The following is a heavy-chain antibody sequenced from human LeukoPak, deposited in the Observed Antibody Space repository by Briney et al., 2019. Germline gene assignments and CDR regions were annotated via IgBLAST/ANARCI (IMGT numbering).Heavy chain of an antibody. J-gene: IGHJ4*02. CDR3: ARDHIVVASYYFDY. CDR2: IKQVGSEK. CDR1: GFTFSSYW. Sequence: GGSLRLSRAASGFTFSSYWMSWVRQAPGKGLEWVANIKQVGSEKYYVDSVKGRFTNSRDNAKNSLYLQMNSLRAEDTAVYYCARDHIVVASYYFDYWGQGTLVTVSS. D-gene: IGHD3-22*01. V-gene: IGHV3-7*01.